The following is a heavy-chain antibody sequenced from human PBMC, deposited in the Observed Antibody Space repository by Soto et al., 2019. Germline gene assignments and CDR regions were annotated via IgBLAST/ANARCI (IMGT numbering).Heavy chain of an antibody. CDR1: GGSISSSSYY. Sequence: SETLSLTCTVSGGSISSSSYYWGWIRQPPGKGLEWIGSIYYSGSTNYNPSLKSRVTISVDTSKNQFSLKLSSVTAADTAVYYCAITRGYSYGYYFDYWGQGTLVTVSS. CDR2: IYYSGST. J-gene: IGHJ4*02. D-gene: IGHD5-18*01. V-gene: IGHV4-39*07. CDR3: AITRGYSYGYYFDY.